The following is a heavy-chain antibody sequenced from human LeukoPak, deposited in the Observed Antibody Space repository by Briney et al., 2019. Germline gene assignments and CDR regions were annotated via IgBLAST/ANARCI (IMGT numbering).Heavy chain of an antibody. V-gene: IGHV1-2*02. CDR3: AREIAARPTYYFDY. CDR1: GYTFTGYY. Sequence: ASVKVSCKASGYTFTGYYMHWVRQAPGQGLEWMGWINPNSGGTNYAQKFQGRVTMTRDTSISTAYMELSRLRSDDTAVYYCAREIAARPTYYFDYWGQGTLVTVSS. D-gene: IGHD6-6*01. CDR2: INPNSGGT. J-gene: IGHJ4*02.